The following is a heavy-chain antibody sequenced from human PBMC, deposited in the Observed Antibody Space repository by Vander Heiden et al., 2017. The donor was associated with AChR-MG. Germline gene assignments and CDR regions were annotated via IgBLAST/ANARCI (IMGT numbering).Heavy chain of an antibody. CDR3: ARVRYYDSSGSKYYVDY. CDR2: IKQDGSEK. V-gene: IGHV3-7*03. J-gene: IGHJ4*02. CDR1: GFTFSSYW. D-gene: IGHD3-22*01. Sequence: EVQLVESGGGLVQPGGSLRLSCAASGFTFSSYWMSWVRQAPGKGLGWLANIKQDGSEKYYVDSVKGRFTISRDNAKNSLYLQMNSLRAEDTAVYYCARVRYYDSSGSKYYVDYWGQGTLVTVSS.